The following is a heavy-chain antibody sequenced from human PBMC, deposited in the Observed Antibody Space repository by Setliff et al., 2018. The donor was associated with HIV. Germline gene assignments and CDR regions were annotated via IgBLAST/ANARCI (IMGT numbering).Heavy chain of an antibody. D-gene: IGHD2-21*02. V-gene: IGHV4-61*09. Sequence: SETLSLTCTVSAGSISSGSYYWSWIRQPAGKGLEWIGQIYTSGSTNYNPSLKSRVTISVDTSKNQFSLRLNSVTAADTAVYYCARQGNIVVVTSFDYWGQGTLVTVSS. CDR2: IYTSGST. CDR1: AGSISSGSYY. J-gene: IGHJ4*02. CDR3: ARQGNIVVVTSFDY.